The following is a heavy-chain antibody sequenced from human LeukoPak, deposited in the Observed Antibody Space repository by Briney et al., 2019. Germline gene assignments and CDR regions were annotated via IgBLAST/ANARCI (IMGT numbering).Heavy chain of an antibody. Sequence: PSGTLSLTCTVSGGSIGRYYWSWIRRPPGKGLEWIGSIYNSGTTQYNPSLKSRVTISVDTSKNQFSLKLSSVTAADTAVYYCARRGSGWSEYNWFDPWGQGTLVTVSS. D-gene: IGHD6-19*01. J-gene: IGHJ5*02. V-gene: IGHV4-59*05. CDR1: GGSIGRYY. CDR3: ARRGSGWSEYNWFDP. CDR2: IYNSGTT.